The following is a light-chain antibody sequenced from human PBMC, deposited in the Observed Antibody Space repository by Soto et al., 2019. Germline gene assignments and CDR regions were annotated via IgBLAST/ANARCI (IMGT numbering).Light chain of an antibody. CDR2: VGTGGIVG. CDR1: SGYSNYK. CDR3: GADHPWV. Sequence: QLVLTQPPSASASLGASVTLTCTLSSGYSNYKVDWYQQRPGKGPRFVMRVGTGGIVGSKGDGIPDRFSVLGSGLNRYLTIKNIQEEDESDYHCGADHPWVFGGGTKLTVL. J-gene: IGLJ3*02. V-gene: IGLV9-49*01.